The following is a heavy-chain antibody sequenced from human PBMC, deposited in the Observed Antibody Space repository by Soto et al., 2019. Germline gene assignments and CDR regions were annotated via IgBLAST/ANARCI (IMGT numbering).Heavy chain of an antibody. CDR3: ARDSKYSGVGASIDY. CDR1: GYTFTSYA. CDR2: INAGNGNT. D-gene: IGHD3-10*01. Sequence: QVQLVQSGAEVKKPGASVKVSCKASGYTFTSYAMHWVRQAPGQRLEWMGWINAGNGNTKYSQKFQGRVTITRDTSASTAYMELSSRRSEDTAVYYCARDSKYSGVGASIDYWGQGTLVTVSS. V-gene: IGHV1-3*01. J-gene: IGHJ4*02.